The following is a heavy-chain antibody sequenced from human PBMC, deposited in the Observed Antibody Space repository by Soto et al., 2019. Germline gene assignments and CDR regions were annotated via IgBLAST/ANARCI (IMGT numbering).Heavy chain of an antibody. CDR3: AKDRRAGGNSAFYFDF. V-gene: IGHV3-23*01. CDR1: GFKFINYA. Sequence: ETLSLSCAASGFKFINYAMSWVRQAPGKGLEWVSLISATDGGTYYADSVKGRFTISRDNSHNTLYLQVHSLTAEDTAVYYCAKDRRAGGNSAFYFDFWGQGAQVTVSS. J-gene: IGHJ4*02. D-gene: IGHD3-16*01. CDR2: ISATDGGT.